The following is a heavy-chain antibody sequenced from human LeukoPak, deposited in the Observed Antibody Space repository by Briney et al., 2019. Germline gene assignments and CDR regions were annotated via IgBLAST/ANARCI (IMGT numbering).Heavy chain of an antibody. V-gene: IGHV3-23*01. CDR1: GFTFSNYA. CDR3: AKVVGTGTTPTDY. Sequence: PGGSLRLSCAASGFTFSNYAMTWVRQAPGRGLECGSVISASGSNTDYADSVKGRFTISRDNAKNMVFLQMKSLRAEDTAVYYCAKVVGTGTTPTDYWGQGTLVTVSS. CDR2: ISASGSNT. J-gene: IGHJ4*02. D-gene: IGHD1-1*01.